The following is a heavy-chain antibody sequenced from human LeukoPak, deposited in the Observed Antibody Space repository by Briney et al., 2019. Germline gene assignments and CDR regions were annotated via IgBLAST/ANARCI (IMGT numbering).Heavy chain of an antibody. J-gene: IGHJ4*02. CDR3: ARTKYCSSTSCYRTYYFDY. D-gene: IGHD2-2*02. Sequence: PGESLKISCKGSGYSFTSYWIGWVRQMPGKGLEWMGIIYPGDSNTRYSPSFQGQVTISADKSISTAYLQWSSLKASDTAMYYCARTKYCSSTSCYRTYYFDYWGQGTLVTVSS. CDR2: IYPGDSNT. CDR1: GYSFTSYW. V-gene: IGHV5-51*01.